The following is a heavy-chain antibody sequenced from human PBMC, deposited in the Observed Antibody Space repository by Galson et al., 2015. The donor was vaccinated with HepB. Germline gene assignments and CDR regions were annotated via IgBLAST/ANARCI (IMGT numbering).Heavy chain of an antibody. D-gene: IGHD3-22*01. V-gene: IGHV3-30-3*01. CDR3: ARDGDYYDSSGYPYDAFDI. CDR1: GFTFSSYA. Sequence: SLRLSCAASGFTFSSYAMHWVRQAPGKGLEWVAVISYDGSNKYFADSVKGRFTISRDNSKDTLYLQMNSLRAEDTAVYYCARDGDYYDSSGYPYDAFDIWGQGTMVTVSS. CDR2: ISYDGSNK. J-gene: IGHJ3*02.